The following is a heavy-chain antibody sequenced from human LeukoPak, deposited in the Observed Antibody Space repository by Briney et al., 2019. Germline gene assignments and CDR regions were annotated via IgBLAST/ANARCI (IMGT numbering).Heavy chain of an antibody. Sequence: SVKVSCKASGGTFSSYAISWVRQAPGQGLEWMGGIIPIFGTANYAQKFQGRVTITADESTSTAYMELSSLRSEDTAVYYCARASEYYYDSSGYYFDYWGQGTLVTVSS. CDR2: IIPIFGTA. D-gene: IGHD3-22*01. CDR1: GGTFSSYA. J-gene: IGHJ4*02. CDR3: ARASEYYYDSSGYYFDY. V-gene: IGHV1-69*13.